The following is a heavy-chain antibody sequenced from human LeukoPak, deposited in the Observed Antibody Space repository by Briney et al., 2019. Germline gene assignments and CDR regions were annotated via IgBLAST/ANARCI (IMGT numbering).Heavy chain of an antibody. CDR1: GFTFSGSA. D-gene: IGHD6-6*01. J-gene: IGHJ4*02. CDR3: RLTAAARPDY. Sequence: GGSLRLSCAASGFTFSGSAMHWVRQASGKGLEWVGRIRSKANSYATAYAASVKGRFTISRDDSKNTAYLQMNSLKTEDTAVYYCRLTAAARPDYWGQGTLVTVSS. V-gene: IGHV3-73*01. CDR2: IRSKANSYAT.